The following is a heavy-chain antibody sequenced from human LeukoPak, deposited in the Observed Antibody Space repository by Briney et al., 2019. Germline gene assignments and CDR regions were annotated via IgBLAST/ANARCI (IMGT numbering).Heavy chain of an antibody. CDR2: ISGSGNAI. Sequence: PGGSLRLSCAASGFTFSTYEMNWFRQAPGKGLEWASYISGSGNAIYYADSVKGRFTISRDNSKNTLYLQMNSLRAEDTAVYYCAREVVVAGTGYYFDDWGQGTLVTVSS. CDR1: GFTFSTYE. J-gene: IGHJ4*02. CDR3: AREVVVAGTGYYFDD. V-gene: IGHV3-48*03. D-gene: IGHD2-15*01.